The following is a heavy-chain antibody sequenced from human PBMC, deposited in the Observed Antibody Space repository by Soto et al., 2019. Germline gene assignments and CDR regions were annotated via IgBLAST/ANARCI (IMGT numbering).Heavy chain of an antibody. CDR1: GGTFSSYA. CDR3: ARGSPYYYDSSGYPDAFDI. J-gene: IGHJ3*02. D-gene: IGHD3-22*01. Sequence: GASVKVSCKASGGTFSSYAISWVRQAPGQGLEWMGGIIPIFGTANYAQKFQGRVTITADESTSTAYMELSSLRSEDTAVYYCARGSPYYYDSSGYPDAFDIWGQGTMVTVSS. V-gene: IGHV1-69*13. CDR2: IIPIFGTA.